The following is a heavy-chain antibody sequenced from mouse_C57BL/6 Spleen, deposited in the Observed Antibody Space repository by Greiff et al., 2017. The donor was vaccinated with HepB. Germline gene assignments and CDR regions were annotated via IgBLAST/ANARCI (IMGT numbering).Heavy chain of an antibody. CDR3: ARSYGSSLYYFDY. CDR2: ISSGGSYT. Sequence: EVKLVESGGDLVKPGGSLKLSCAASGFTFSSYGMSWVRQTPDKRLEWVATISSGGSYTYYPDSVKGRFTISRDNAKNTLYLQMSSLKSEDTAMYYCARSYGSSLYYFDYWGQGTTLTVSS. V-gene: IGHV5-6*02. D-gene: IGHD1-1*01. CDR1: GFTFSSYG. J-gene: IGHJ2*01.